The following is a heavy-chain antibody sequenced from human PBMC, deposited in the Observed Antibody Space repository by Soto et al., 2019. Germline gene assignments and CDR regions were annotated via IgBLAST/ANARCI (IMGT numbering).Heavy chain of an antibody. D-gene: IGHD5-18*01. CDR1: GYTFTNYG. Sequence: QVQLVQSGTEVKKPGASVKVSCKASGYTFTNYGISWVRQAPGQGLEWMGWISGYNGNTNYAQKLQGRVTMTTDTSTSTAYMELRSLRSDDTAVYYGSRNHHPEYNFDYWGQGTLVTVSS. CDR2: ISGYNGNT. CDR3: SRNHHPEYNFDY. V-gene: IGHV1-18*01. J-gene: IGHJ4*02.